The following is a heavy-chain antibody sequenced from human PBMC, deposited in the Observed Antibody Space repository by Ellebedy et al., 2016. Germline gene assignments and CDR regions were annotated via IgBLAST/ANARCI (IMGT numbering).Heavy chain of an antibody. CDR1: GYTFTSYG. Sequence: ASVKVSCXASGYTFTSYGISWVRQAPGQGLEWMGWISAYNGNTNYAQKLQGRVTMTTDTSTSTAYMELRSLRSDDTAVYYCARDPGRLYCSGGSCYPWFDPWGQGILVTVSS. CDR2: ISAYNGNT. J-gene: IGHJ5*02. CDR3: ARDPGRLYCSGGSCYPWFDP. V-gene: IGHV1-18*01. D-gene: IGHD2-15*01.